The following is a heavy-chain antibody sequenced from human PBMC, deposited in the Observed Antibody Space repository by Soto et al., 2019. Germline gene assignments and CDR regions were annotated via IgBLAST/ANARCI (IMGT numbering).Heavy chain of an antibody. J-gene: IGHJ3*02. CDR2: IKQDGSEK. V-gene: IGHV3-7*04. CDR1: GFTFSTYW. CDR3: ARADGATGGPFDI. Sequence: EVQLVESGGGLVQPGGSLRLSCAASGFTFSTYWMSWVRQAPGKGLEWVAIIKQDGSEKYYVDSVKGRFTISRDNAKNSLYLQMNSLRAEDTAVYYCARADGATGGPFDIWGQGTMVTVSS. D-gene: IGHD3-10*01.